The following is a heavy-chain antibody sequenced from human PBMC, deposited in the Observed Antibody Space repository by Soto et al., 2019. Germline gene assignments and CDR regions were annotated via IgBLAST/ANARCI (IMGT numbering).Heavy chain of an antibody. J-gene: IGHJ4*02. V-gene: IGHV3-48*02. CDR1: GITFSSYS. D-gene: IGHD3-22*01. CDR2: ISSSSGSI. Sequence: EVQLVESGGGLVQPGGSLRLSCAASGITFSSYSMNWVRQAPGKGLEWLSYISSSSGSIYYADSVKGRFTISRDNAKNSLYLQMNSLRDEDTAVYYCASTYYYDSSGFYLYFDYWGQGTLVAVSS. CDR3: ASTYYYDSSGFYLYFDY.